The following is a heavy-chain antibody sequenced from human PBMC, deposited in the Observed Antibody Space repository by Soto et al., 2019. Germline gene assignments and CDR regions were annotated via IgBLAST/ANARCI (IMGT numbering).Heavy chain of an antibody. V-gene: IGHV1-46*01. D-gene: IGHD3-16*01. J-gene: IGHJ6*02. CDR2: ISPFGGAT. CDR3: AKGRGGKTVANFGMDV. CDR1: GDSVSNDY. Sequence: GASVKVSCKASGDSVSNDYLHWVRQAPGQGFEWLGLISPFGGATAYAQRFKGRVTVTMDKSSTTFYLEVSSPRSDDTAVYYCAKGRGGKTVANFGMDVWGQGVTVTVSS.